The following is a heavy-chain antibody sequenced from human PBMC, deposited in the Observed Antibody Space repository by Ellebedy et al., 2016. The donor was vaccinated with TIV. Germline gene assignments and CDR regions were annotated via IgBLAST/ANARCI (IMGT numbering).Heavy chain of an antibody. CDR2: MNPNSGNT. CDR3: ARFSRRQQMKQGMDV. J-gene: IGHJ6*02. V-gene: IGHV1-8*01. D-gene: IGHD6-13*01. CDR1: GYTFTSYA. Sequence: ASVKVSCXASGYTFTSYAINWVRQATGKGLEWMGWMNPNSGNTGYAPKFQGRVTMTRNTSITTAYMELSSLRSEDTAVYYCARFSRRQQMKQGMDVWGQGTTVTVSS.